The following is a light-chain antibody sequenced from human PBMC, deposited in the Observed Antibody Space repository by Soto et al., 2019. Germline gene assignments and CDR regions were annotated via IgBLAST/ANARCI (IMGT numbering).Light chain of an antibody. CDR2: EVS. CDR3: CSYAGSSTLYV. CDR1: STDVGSYNL. Sequence: QSALTQPASVSGSPGQSITISCTGTSTDVGSYNLVSWYQQHPGKAPKLVIYEVSKWPSGVFNRFSGSKSGNTASLTISGLQAEDEADYYCCSYAGSSTLYVFGTGTKVTVL. J-gene: IGLJ1*01. V-gene: IGLV2-23*02.